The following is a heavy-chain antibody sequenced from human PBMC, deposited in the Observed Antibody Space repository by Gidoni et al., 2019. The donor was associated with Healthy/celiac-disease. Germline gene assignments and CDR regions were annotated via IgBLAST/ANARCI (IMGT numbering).Heavy chain of an antibody. D-gene: IGHD5-12*01. CDR3: ARGRGVATIRGGRVRHFDY. CDR2: INHSGST. CDR1: GGSFSGYY. J-gene: IGHJ4*02. V-gene: IGHV4-34*01. Sequence: QVQLQQWGAGLLKPSETLSLTCAVYGGSFSGYYWSWIRQPPGKGLEWIGEINHSGSTNYNPSLKSRVTISVDTSKNQFSLKLSSVTAADTAVYYCARGRGVATIRGGRVRHFDYWGQGTLVTVSS.